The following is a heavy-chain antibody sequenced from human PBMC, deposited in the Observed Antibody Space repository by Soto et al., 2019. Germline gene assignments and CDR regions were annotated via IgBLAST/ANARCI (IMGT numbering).Heavy chain of an antibody. D-gene: IGHD1-1*01. CDR3: AREKANECLFDY. CDR2: AYYSWTT. V-gene: IGHV4-59*01. J-gene: IGHJ4*02. Sequence: SETLSLTCTVAGGSMSRYYWSWIRQPPGKGLEWIGYAYYSWTTNYNPSLKSRVTISVDRSKSQFPRKLSSVTAEDTAVYYGAREKANECLFDYWRKGSRVIVSS. CDR1: GGSMSRYY.